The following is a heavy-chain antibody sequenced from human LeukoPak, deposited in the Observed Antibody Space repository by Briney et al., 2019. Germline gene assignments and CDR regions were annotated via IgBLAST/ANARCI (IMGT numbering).Heavy chain of an antibody. Sequence: PGGSLRLSCAASRFTFSSYAMSWVRQAPGKGLEWVSAISGSGGSTYYADSVKGRFTISRDNSKNTLYLQMNSLRAEDTAVYYCAKDRRNYYGSGSYVDYWGQGTLVTVSS. CDR2: ISGSGGST. J-gene: IGHJ4*02. CDR3: AKDRRNYYGSGSYVDY. CDR1: RFTFSSYA. D-gene: IGHD3-10*01. V-gene: IGHV3-23*01.